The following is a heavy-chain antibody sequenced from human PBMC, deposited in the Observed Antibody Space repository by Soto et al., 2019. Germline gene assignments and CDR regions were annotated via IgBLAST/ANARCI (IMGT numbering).Heavy chain of an antibody. CDR2: IWYDGSNK. D-gene: IGHD3-22*01. V-gene: IGHV3-33*01. J-gene: IGHJ4*02. CDR1: GFTFSSYG. CDR3: ARDDHPYYYDSSGHLDY. Sequence: GGSLRLSCAASGFTFSSYGMHWVRQAPGKGLEWVAVIWYDGSNKYYADSVKGRFTISRDNSKNTLYLQMNSLRAEDTAVYYCARDDHPYYYDSSGHLDYWGQGTLVTVSS.